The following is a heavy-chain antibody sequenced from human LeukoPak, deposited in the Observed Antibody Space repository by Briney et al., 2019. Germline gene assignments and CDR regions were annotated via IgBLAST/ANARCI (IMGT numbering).Heavy chain of an antibody. CDR3: ARDQQQLVLPYYFDY. CDR2: INAGNGNT. V-gene: IGHV1-3*01. Sequence: ASVKVSCKASGYTFTSYAMHWVRQAPGHRLEWMGWINAGNGNTKYSQKFQDRVTITRDTSASTAYMDLSSLRSEDTAVYYCARDQQQLVLPYYFDYWGQGTLVTVSS. CDR1: GYTFTSYA. J-gene: IGHJ4*02. D-gene: IGHD6-13*01.